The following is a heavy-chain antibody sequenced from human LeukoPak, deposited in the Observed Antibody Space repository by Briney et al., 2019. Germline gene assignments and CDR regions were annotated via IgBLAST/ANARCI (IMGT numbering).Heavy chain of an antibody. J-gene: IGHJ3*02. D-gene: IGHD5-18*01. CDR3: ARLTAMATNAFDI. V-gene: IGHV4-34*01. CDR1: GGSFSGYY. CDR2: INHSGST. Sequence: SETLSLTCAVYGGSFSGYYWSWIRQPPGKGLEWIGEINHSGSTNYNPSLKSRVTISVDTSKNQFSLKLSSVTAADTAVYYCARLTAMATNAFDIWGQGTMVTVSS.